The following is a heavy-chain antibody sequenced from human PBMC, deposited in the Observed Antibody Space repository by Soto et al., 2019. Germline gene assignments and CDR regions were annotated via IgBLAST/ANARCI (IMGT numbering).Heavy chain of an antibody. CDR3: AKVSMPEHYGDTLFDY. J-gene: IGHJ4*02. CDR2: FSAGGRA. V-gene: IGHV3-23*01. CDR1: GFSFSNYA. D-gene: IGHD4-17*01. Sequence: EVQLLESGGGLVQPGGSLRLSCEASGFSFSNYALSWVRQSPGKGLEWVSTFSAGGRAYYADSVKGRFTIAKDTSKNTLHLQASSLRAEDTAVYYCAKVSMPEHYGDTLFDYWGQGTRVTVSS.